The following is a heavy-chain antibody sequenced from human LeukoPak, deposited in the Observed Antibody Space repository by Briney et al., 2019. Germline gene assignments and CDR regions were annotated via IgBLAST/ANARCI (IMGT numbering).Heavy chain of an antibody. CDR3: ASDDGGWGYCSSTSCPGFDY. D-gene: IGHD2-2*01. Sequence: ASVKVSCKASGYTFTSYGISWVRQAPGQGLEWMGWISAYNGNTNYAQKLQGRVTMTTDTSTSTAYMELRSLRSDDTAVYYCASDDGGWGYCSSTSCPGFDYWGQGTLVTVSS. CDR1: GYTFTSYG. V-gene: IGHV1-18*04. CDR2: ISAYNGNT. J-gene: IGHJ4*02.